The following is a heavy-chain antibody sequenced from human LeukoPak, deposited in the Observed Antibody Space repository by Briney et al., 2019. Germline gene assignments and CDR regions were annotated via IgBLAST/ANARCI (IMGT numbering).Heavy chain of an antibody. CDR1: GGTFSSYA. Sequence: SVKVSCKASGGTFSSYAISWVRQASGQGLEWMGGIIPIFGTANYAQKFQGRVTITADESTSTAYMELSSLRSEDTAVYYCSLSVLTGYYRNYYFDYWGQGTLVTVSS. D-gene: IGHD3-9*01. CDR2: IIPIFGTA. V-gene: IGHV1-69*13. CDR3: SLSVLTGYYRNYYFDY. J-gene: IGHJ4*02.